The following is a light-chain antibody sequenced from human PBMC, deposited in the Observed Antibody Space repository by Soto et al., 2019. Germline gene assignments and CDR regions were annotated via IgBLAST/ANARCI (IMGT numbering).Light chain of an antibody. CDR3: YSYAGSNNFEV. Sequence: QSVLAQPPSASGSPGQSVTISCTGTSSDVGVYNYVSWYQQHPGKAPKLMIYEVSKRPSGVPDRFSGSKSGNTASLTVSGLQAEDEADYYCYSYAGSNNFEVFGTG. CDR2: EVS. J-gene: IGLJ1*01. V-gene: IGLV2-8*01. CDR1: SSDVGVYNY.